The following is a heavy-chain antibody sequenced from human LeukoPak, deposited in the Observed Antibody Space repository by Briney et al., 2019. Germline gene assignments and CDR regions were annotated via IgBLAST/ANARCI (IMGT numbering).Heavy chain of an antibody. D-gene: IGHD3-22*01. CDR3: AKDHPDTMIVVAESAFDI. Sequence: GGSLRLSCAVSGFTFSNYAMNWVRQAPGKGLEWVSAISGGGESTYYADSVKGRFTISRDNSKSTLYLQMNSLRAEDTAVYYCAKDHPDTMIVVAESAFDIWGQGSMVTVSS. CDR2: ISGGGEST. J-gene: IGHJ3*02. V-gene: IGHV3-23*01. CDR1: GFTFSNYA.